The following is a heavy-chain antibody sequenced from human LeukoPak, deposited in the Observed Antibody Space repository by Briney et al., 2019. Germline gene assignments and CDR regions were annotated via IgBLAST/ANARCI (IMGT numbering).Heavy chain of an antibody. CDR2: INHSGST. Sequence: SETLSLTCTVYGGSFSGYYWSWIRQPPGKGLEWIGEINHSGSTNYNPSLKSRVTISVDTSKNQFSLKLSSVTAADTAVYYCARGPTGTTVRGSYYYYYMDVCGKGTTVTVSS. D-gene: IGHD1-7*01. J-gene: IGHJ6*03. CDR3: ARGPTGTTVRGSYYYYYMDV. CDR1: GGSFSGYY. V-gene: IGHV4-34*01.